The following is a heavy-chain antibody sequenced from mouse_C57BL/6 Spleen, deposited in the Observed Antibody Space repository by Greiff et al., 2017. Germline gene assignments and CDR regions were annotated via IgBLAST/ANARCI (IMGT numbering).Heavy chain of an antibody. V-gene: IGHV1-81*01. D-gene: IGHD1-1*01. CDR2: IYPRSGNT. CDR3: ARTYYYGSSYYWYFDV. Sequence: QVQLQQSGAELARPGASVKLSCKASGYTFTSYGISWVKQRTGQGLEWIGEIYPRSGNTYYNEKFKGKATLTADKSSSTAYMELRSLTSEDSAVYFCARTYYYGSSYYWYFDVWGTGTTVTVSS. J-gene: IGHJ1*03. CDR1: GYTFTSYG.